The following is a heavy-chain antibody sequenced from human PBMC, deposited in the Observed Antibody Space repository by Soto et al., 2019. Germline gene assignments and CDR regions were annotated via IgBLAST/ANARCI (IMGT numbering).Heavy chain of an antibody. CDR1: GGTFSSHS. J-gene: IGHJ4*02. V-gene: IGHV1-69*13. CDR3: ARRGEYTYALAY. D-gene: IGHD3-16*01. CDR2: IIPMFGTA. Sequence: SVKVSCKASGGTFSSHSISWVRQAPGQGLEWMGGIIPMFGTANYAQKFQGRVTITADESTSTAYMELSSLKSEDTAVCYCARRGEYTYALAYWGQGTLVTVSS.